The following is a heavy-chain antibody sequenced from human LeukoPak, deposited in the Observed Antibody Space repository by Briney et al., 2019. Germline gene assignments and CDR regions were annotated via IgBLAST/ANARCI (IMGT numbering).Heavy chain of an antibody. D-gene: IGHD3-3*01. V-gene: IGHV1-8*01. CDR1: GYTFTSYD. CDR3: AVLGSGYYLGWSDP. J-gene: IGHJ5*02. CDR2: MNPNSGNT. Sequence: ASGKASCKASGYTFTSYDINWVRQSTGQGLEWRGGMNPNSGNTGYAQKFQGRVTMTRNTSISTAYMERSSLRSEDTAVYYCAVLGSGYYLGWSDPWGQGTLVTVSS.